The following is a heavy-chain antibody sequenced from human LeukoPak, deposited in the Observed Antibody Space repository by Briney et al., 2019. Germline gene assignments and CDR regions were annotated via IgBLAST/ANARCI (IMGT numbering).Heavy chain of an antibody. Sequence: GGSLRLSCAASGFAFSSYATGWVRQAPGKGLEWVSAIGGSGDNTYYAESVKGRFTISRDNSKNTLYLETSSLRAEDTAVYYCARRGITGTSIDYWGQGTLVTVSS. CDR2: IGGSGDNT. D-gene: IGHD1-7*01. V-gene: IGHV3-23*01. CDR3: ARRGITGTSIDY. J-gene: IGHJ4*02. CDR1: GFAFSSYA.